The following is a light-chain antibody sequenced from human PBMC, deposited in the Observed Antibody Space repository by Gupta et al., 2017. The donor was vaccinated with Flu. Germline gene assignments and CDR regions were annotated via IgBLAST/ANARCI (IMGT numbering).Light chain of an antibody. V-gene: IGKV3-20*01. J-gene: IGKJ3*01. CDR1: RSLGTPH. Sequence: EIVLTQSPGTLSLSSGERATLSCRASRSLGTPHLAWYQQKPGQAPRLIIYDASSRATGIPDRFSGSGSGTDFTLTINRLEPEDFAVYYCQQYVSSPFTFGPGTKVEI. CDR3: QQYVSSPFT. CDR2: DAS.